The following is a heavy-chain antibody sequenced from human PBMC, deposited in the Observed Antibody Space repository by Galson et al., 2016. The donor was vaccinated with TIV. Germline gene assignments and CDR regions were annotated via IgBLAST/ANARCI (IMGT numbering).Heavy chain of an antibody. V-gene: IGHV1-18*01. Sequence: SVKVSCKASGYTFTSYGISWVRQAPGQGLEWMGWISTYNGNTNYVQKLQGRVTMTKDTSTSTAYMELGSLRSDDTAVYYCARCNRLDDSSGDRSPFDYWGQGTLVTVSS. CDR3: ARCNRLDDSSGDRSPFDY. CDR2: ISTYNGNT. J-gene: IGHJ4*02. D-gene: IGHD3-22*01. CDR1: GYTFTSYG.